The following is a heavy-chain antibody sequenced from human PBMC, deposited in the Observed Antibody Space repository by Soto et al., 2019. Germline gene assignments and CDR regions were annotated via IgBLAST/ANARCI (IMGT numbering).Heavy chain of an antibody. CDR3: ARHVNLPLAGTLLDS. CDR2: IYSTENT. D-gene: IGHD6-19*01. Sequence: SETLSLTCTVSGGSVSSNSYSWGWIRQSPGKGLEWIGTIYSTENTYYHPSLLSRVTISIDTSKNQFSLRLSSVTATDTAVYYCARHVNLPLAGTLLDSWGRGTLVTVSS. CDR1: GGSVSSNSYS. J-gene: IGHJ4*02. V-gene: IGHV4-39*01.